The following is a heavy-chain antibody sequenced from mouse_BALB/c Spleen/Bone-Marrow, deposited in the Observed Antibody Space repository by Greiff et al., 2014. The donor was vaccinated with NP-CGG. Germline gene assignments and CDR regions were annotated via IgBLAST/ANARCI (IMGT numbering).Heavy chain of an antibody. Sequence: EVKLVESGGGLVQPGGSLKLSCAASGFDFSRYWMSWVRQAPGKGLEWIGEMNPDSSTINYTPSLKDKFIISRDNAKNTLYLQMSKVRSEDTALYYCARQGYYGKGDYWGQGTTLTVSS. V-gene: IGHV4-1*02. CDR1: GFDFSRYW. CDR3: ARQGYYGKGDY. J-gene: IGHJ2*01. D-gene: IGHD2-1*01. CDR2: MNPDSSTI.